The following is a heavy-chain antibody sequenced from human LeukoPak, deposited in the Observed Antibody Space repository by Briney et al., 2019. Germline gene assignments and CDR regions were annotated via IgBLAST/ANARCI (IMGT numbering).Heavy chain of an antibody. D-gene: IGHD2-15*01. CDR3: ARDGRLDYYYYYYMDV. CDR2: INPNSGGT. V-gene: IGHV1-2*02. Sequence: SVKVSCKASGYTFTGYYMHWVRQAPGQGLEWMRWINPNSGGTNYAQKFQGRVTMTRDTSISTAYMELSRLRSDDTAVYYCARDGRLDYYYYYYMDVWGKGTTVTVSS. J-gene: IGHJ6*03. CDR1: GYTFTGYY.